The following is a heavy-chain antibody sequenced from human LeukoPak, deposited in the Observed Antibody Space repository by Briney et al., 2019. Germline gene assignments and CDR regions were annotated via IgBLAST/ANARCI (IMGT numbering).Heavy chain of an antibody. J-gene: IGHJ5*02. V-gene: IGHV4-59*01. CDR2: IYYSGST. CDR1: GGSISSYY. D-gene: IGHD2-2*02. CDR3: ARVVVPAAIVYNWFDP. Sequence: PSETLSLTCTVSGGSISSYYWSWIRQPPGKGLEWIGYIYYSGSTNYNPSLKSRVTISVDTSKNQFSLKLSSVTAADTAVYYCARVVVPAAIVYNWFDPWGQGTLVTVSS.